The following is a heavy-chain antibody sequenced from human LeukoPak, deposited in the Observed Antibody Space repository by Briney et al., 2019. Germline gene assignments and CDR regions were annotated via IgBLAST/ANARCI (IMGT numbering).Heavy chain of an antibody. D-gene: IGHD3-10*01. CDR1: GGSISSYY. V-gene: IGHV4-4*09. CDR3: ARLSYGPVRWFDP. CDR2: IYTSGST. J-gene: IGHJ5*02. Sequence: SETLSLTCTVSGGSISSYYWSWIRQPPGKGLEWIGYIYTSGSTNYNPSLKSRVTISVDTSKNQFSLKLSSVTAADTAVYYRARLSYGPVRWFDPWGQGTLVTVSS.